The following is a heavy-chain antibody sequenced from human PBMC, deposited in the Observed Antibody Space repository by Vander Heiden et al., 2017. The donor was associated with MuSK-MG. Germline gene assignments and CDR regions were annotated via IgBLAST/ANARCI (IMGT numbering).Heavy chain of an antibody. D-gene: IGHD2-15*01. V-gene: IGHV3-23*01. Sequence: DVQLLESGGGLVQPGGSLRLSCAASGFSVHPYAMSWVRQGPDKGLEWVATISGSGGRTCYADYVKGRFSISRDDSKDTLYLQMNSLRVEDTALYYCAKGGVVAASPIVYWGQGTLVIVSS. CDR1: GFSVHPYA. CDR3: AKGGVVAASPIVY. CDR2: ISGSGGRT. J-gene: IGHJ4*02.